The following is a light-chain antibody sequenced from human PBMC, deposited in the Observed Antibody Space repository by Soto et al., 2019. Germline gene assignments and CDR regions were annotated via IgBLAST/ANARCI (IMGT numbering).Light chain of an antibody. CDR2: DNT. J-gene: IGLJ2*01. V-gene: IGLV1-40*01. CDR1: TSNIGAGYD. Sequence: QPVLTQPPSVSGAPGQRVTISCTGSTSNIGAGYDVHWYQQLPGTAPKLLIYDNTNRPSGVPDRFSGSKSGTSASLAITGLQAEDEADYYCQSYDTTLSGELFGGGTKVTVL. CDR3: QSYDTTLSGEL.